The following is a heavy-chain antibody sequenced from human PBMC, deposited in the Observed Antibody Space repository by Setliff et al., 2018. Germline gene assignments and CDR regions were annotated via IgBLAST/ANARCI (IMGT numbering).Heavy chain of an antibody. V-gene: IGHV1-18*01. CDR3: SRLVRYCTRTSCQRLSGDDY. J-gene: IGHJ4*02. Sequence: ASVKVSCKASGYTFTDYGVTWVRQAPGQGLEWEGWISPYSGNTYYAPKFQGRITMTTDTSTTTAYMELKSLRSDDTAIYYCSRLVRYCTRTSCQRLSGDDYWGQGALVTVSS. D-gene: IGHD2-2*01. CDR1: GYTFTDYG. CDR2: ISPYSGNT.